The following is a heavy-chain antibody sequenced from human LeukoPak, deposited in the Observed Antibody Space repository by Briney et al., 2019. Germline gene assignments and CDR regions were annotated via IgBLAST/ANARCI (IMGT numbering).Heavy chain of an antibody. CDR1: GGTFSSYA. Sequence: ASVKVSCKASGGTFSSYAISWVRQAPGQGLEWMGGIIPIFGTANYAQKFQGRVTITTDESTSTAYMEQSSLRSEDTAVYYCARDPYYDSSGYHYFDYWGQGTLVTVSS. CDR2: IIPIFGTA. D-gene: IGHD3-22*01. J-gene: IGHJ4*02. V-gene: IGHV1-69*05. CDR3: ARDPYYDSSGYHYFDY.